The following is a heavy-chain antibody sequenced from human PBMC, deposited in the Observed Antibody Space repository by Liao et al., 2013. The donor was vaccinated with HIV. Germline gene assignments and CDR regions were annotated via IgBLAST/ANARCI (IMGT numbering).Heavy chain of an antibody. CDR2: IYYSGST. J-gene: IGHJ6*03. CDR3: ARFDYYYYYMDV. Sequence: QVQLQESGPGLVKPSETLSLTCTVSGGSISSYYWSWIRQPPGKGLEWIGYIYYSGSTNYNPSLKSRVTISVDTSKNQFSLKLSSVTAADTAVYYCARFDYYYYYMDVWGKGTTVTVSS. V-gene: IGHV4-59*01. CDR1: GGSISSYY.